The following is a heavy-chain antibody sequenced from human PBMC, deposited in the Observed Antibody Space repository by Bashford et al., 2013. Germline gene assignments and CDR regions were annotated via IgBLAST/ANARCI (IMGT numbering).Heavy chain of an antibody. CDR2: IYTHGPT. CDR3: ARGTSLPPYFYGMDV. CDR1: GGSISRAGYF. D-gene: IGHD1-7*01. V-gene: IGHV4-31*03. J-gene: IGHJ6*02. Sequence: SETLSLTCTVSGGSISRAGYFWTWVRHLPGKGLEWIGYIYTHGPTYDNPSLNSRVAISVDSSNNQFSLRLNSVTAADTAVYYCARGTSLPPYFYGMDVWGQGTAVTVSS.